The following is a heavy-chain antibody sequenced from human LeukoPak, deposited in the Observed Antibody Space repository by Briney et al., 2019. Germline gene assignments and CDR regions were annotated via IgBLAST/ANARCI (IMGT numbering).Heavy chain of an antibody. V-gene: IGHV4-34*01. CDR1: GGSFSGYY. CDR2: INHSGST. CDR3: ARISSSNWYNERGAFDV. Sequence: SETLSLTCTVYGGSFSGYYWSWIRQPPGKGLEWIGEINHSGSTNYNPSLKSRVTISVDTSKNQFSLKLRSVTAADTAVYYCARISSSNWYNERGAFDVWGQGTMVTVSS. D-gene: IGHD6-13*01. J-gene: IGHJ3*01.